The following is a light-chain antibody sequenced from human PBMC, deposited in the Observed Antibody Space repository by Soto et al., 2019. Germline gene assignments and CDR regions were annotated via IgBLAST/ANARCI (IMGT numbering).Light chain of an antibody. CDR1: QDISNY. CDR2: DAS. Sequence: DIPMNLSPSSLSASVEDRVTITCQASQDISNYLNWYQQKPGKAPKLLIYDASNLETGVPSRFSGSGSGTDFTFTISSLQPEDIATYYCQQYDNLPLTFGGGTMVDIK. CDR3: QQYDNLPLT. V-gene: IGKV1-33*01. J-gene: IGKJ4*01.